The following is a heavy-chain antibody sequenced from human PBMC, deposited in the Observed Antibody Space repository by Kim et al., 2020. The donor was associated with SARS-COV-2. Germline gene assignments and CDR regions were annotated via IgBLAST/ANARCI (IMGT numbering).Heavy chain of an antibody. CDR1: GGPLSLFY. CDR3: ARDRAYSSGYYGYFQF. Sequence: SETLSLTCTVSGGPLSLFYWACIRNSPGKRLEWSRYIYDNENTHHNPSLQSRVTILVDTSKNQFFLNVTSVTAADTAVYYCARDRAYSSGYYGYFQFWGQGTLVTVSS. CDR2: IYDNENT. D-gene: IGHD6-19*01. V-gene: IGHV4-59*13. J-gene: IGHJ1*01.